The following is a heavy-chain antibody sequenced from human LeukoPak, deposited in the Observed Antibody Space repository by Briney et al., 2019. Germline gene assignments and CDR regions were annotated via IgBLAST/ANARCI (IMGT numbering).Heavy chain of an antibody. V-gene: IGHV3-30*04. D-gene: IGHD4-17*01. CDR1: GFTFSSYA. CDR2: ISYDGSNK. CDR3: AREGHYGDYSFDY. Sequence: GRSLRLSCAASGFTFSSYAMHWVRQAPGKGLEWVAVISYDGSNKYYADSVKGRFTISRDNSKNTLYLQMNSLRAEDTAVYYCAREGHYGDYSFDYRGQGTLVTVSS. J-gene: IGHJ4*02.